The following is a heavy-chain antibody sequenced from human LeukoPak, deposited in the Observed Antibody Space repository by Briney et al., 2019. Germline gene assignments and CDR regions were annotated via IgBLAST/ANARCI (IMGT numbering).Heavy chain of an antibody. Sequence: GGSLRLSCAASGFTLSYYNMNWVRQAPGKGLEWVSSISSSSSYIYYADSVKGRFTISRDNAKNSLYLQMNSLRAEDTAVYYCARVYGSGSYLAWGQGTLVTVSS. D-gene: IGHD3-10*01. CDR1: GFTLSYYN. CDR3: ARVYGSGSYLA. CDR2: ISSSSSYI. J-gene: IGHJ5*02. V-gene: IGHV3-21*01.